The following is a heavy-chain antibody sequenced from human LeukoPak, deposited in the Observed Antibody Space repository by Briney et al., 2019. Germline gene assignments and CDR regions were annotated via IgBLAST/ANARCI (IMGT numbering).Heavy chain of an antibody. CDR2: IFTGGFI. CDR1: GDSISRYY. D-gene: IGHD6-13*01. J-gene: IGHJ3*02. CDR3: ARHSMLSSTYFGVSDI. V-gene: IGHV4-4*07. Sequence: KPSETLSLTRSVSGDSISRYYWNWIRQPAGRGLEWIGRIFTGGFINYNPSLSSRVTVSLDTSKNQVSLKLTSVTAADTAVYYCARHSMLSSTYFGVSDIWGQGTTVTVSS.